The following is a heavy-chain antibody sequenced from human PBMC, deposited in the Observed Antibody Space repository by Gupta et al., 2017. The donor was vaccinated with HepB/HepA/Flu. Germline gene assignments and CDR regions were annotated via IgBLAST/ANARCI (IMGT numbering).Heavy chain of an antibody. CDR2: IYYSGST. CDR3: ARGLTIFGVVSYYYYMDV. J-gene: IGHJ6*03. Sequence: QVQLQESGPGLVKPSETLSLTCTVSGGSVSSGSYYWSWIRQPPGKGLEWIGYIYYSGSTNYNPSLKSRVTISVDTSKNQFSLKLSSVTAADTAVYYCARGLTIFGVVSYYYYMDVWGKGTTVTVSS. V-gene: IGHV4-61*01. CDR1: GGSVSSGSYY. D-gene: IGHD3-3*01.